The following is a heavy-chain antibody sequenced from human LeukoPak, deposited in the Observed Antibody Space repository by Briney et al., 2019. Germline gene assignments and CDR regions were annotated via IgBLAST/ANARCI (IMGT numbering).Heavy chain of an antibody. J-gene: IGHJ4*02. CDR1: GGSISSGSYY. Sequence: PSETLSLTCTVSGGSISSGSYYWSWIRQPAGKGLEWIGRIYTSGSTNYNPSLKSRVTISVDTSKNQFSLKLSSVTAADTAVYYCAVSRYFDWLLLTWGQGTLVTVSS. CDR2: IYTSGST. CDR3: AVSRYFDWLLLT. V-gene: IGHV4-61*02. D-gene: IGHD3-9*01.